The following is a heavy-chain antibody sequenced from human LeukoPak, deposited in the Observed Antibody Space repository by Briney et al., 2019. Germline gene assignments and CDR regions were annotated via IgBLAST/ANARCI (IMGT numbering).Heavy chain of an antibody. CDR1: GFTFSSYA. J-gene: IGHJ4*02. CDR2: ISGSGGST. D-gene: IGHD3-9*01. Sequence: PGGSLRLSCAASGFTFSSYAMSWVRQAPGKGLEWVSAISGSGGSTYYADSVKGRFTISRDNSKNTLYLQVNSLRAEDTAVYYCAKDSGVLRYFDWLSTYFDYWGQGTLVTVSS. V-gene: IGHV3-23*01. CDR3: AKDSGVLRYFDWLSTYFDY.